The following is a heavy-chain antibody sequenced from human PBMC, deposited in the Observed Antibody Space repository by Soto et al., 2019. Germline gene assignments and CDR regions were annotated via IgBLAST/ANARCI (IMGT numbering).Heavy chain of an antibody. J-gene: IGHJ4*02. V-gene: IGHV1-58*01. CDR1: GFTFTSSA. CDR2: IVVGSGNT. Sequence: SVKVSCKASGFTFTSSAVQWVRQARGQRLEWIGWIVVGSGNTNYAQKFQERVTITRDMSTSTAYMELSSLRSEDTAVYYCAAGNYYYDSSGSPDYWGQGTLVTVSS. D-gene: IGHD3-22*01. CDR3: AAGNYYYDSSGSPDY.